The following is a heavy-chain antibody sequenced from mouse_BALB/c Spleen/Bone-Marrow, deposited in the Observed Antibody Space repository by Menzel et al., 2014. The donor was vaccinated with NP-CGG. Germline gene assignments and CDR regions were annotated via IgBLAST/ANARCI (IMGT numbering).Heavy chain of an antibody. D-gene: IGHD2-4*01. V-gene: IGHV3-5*02. CDR2: IYYSGTI. Sequence: VQLKESGPGLVKPSQTVSLTCTVTGISITTGNYRWSWIRQFPGNKLEWIGYIYYSGTITYNPSLISRATITRDTSKNQFFLEMNSLTAEDTATYYCARGATITTGYFDYWGQGTTLTVSS. CDR1: GISITTGNYR. CDR3: ARGATITTGYFDY. J-gene: IGHJ2*01.